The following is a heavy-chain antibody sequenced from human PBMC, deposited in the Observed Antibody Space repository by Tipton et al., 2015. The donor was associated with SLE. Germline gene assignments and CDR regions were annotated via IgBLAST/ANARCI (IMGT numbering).Heavy chain of an antibody. V-gene: IGHV4-34*01. CDR1: GGSFSGYY. Sequence: TLSLTCAVYGGSFSGYYWSWIRQPPGKGLEWIGDINYSGSTNYNPSFKSRVTISVDTSKNQFSLKLSSVTAADTAVYYCARDGLGWGYYYYMDVWGKGTTVTVSS. D-gene: IGHD5/OR15-5a*01. J-gene: IGHJ6*03. CDR2: INYSGST. CDR3: ARDGLGWGYYYYMDV.